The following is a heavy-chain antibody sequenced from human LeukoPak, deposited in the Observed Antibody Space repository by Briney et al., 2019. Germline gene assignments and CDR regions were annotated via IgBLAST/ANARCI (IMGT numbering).Heavy chain of an antibody. J-gene: IGHJ4*02. CDR2: IYTSGST. CDR1: GGSISSYY. V-gene: IGHV4-4*09. Sequence: ASETLSLTCTVSGGSISSYYWSWIRQPPGEGLEWVGYIYTSGSTNYNPSLKSRVTISVDTSKNQFSLKLSSVTAADTAVYYCARQAAAGTSSVYYFDYWGQGTLVTVSS. D-gene: IGHD6-13*01. CDR3: ARQAAAGTSSVYYFDY.